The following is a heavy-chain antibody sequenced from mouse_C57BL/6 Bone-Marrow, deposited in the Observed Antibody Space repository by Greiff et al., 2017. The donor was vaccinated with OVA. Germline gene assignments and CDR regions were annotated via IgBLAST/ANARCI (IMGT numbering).Heavy chain of an antibody. CDR1: GFTFSSYG. CDR2: ISSDGSYT. J-gene: IGHJ3*01. CDR3: ARYYGSSPAWFAY. D-gene: IGHD1-1*01. Sequence: EVKLMESGGDLVKPGGSLKLSCAASGFTFSSYGMSWVRQTPDKRLEWVATISSDGSYTYYPDSVKGRFTISRDNAKNTLYLQMSSLKSEDTAMYYCARYYGSSPAWFAYWGQGTLVTVSA. V-gene: IGHV5-6*01.